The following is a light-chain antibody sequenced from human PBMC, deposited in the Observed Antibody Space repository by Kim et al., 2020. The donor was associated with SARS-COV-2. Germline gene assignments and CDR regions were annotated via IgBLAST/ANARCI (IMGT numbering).Light chain of an antibody. CDR2: DAT. J-gene: IGKJ1*01. Sequence: SPGETATLSCRASQTINDTLVWYQHKPGQAPRLLIYDATTRATGIPARFIGSGSETDFILTISSLQSEDFAVYCCHQSNDWPPLTFGQGTKVDIK. CDR3: HQSNDWPPLT. CDR1: QTINDT. V-gene: IGKV3-15*01.